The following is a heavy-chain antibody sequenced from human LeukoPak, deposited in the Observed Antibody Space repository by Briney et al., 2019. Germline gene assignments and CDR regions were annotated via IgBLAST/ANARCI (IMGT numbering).Heavy chain of an antibody. D-gene: IGHD5-24*01. Sequence: GASVKVPCKASGGTFSSYAISWVRQAPGQGLEWMGRIIPVLGITNYAQEFQGRVTITADKSTSTADMELSSLRSEDTAVYYCARGGGRWLQLSVADYYGMDVWGRGTTVTVSS. J-gene: IGHJ6*02. CDR2: IIPVLGIT. V-gene: IGHV1-69*04. CDR1: GGTFSSYA. CDR3: ARGGGRWLQLSVADYYGMDV.